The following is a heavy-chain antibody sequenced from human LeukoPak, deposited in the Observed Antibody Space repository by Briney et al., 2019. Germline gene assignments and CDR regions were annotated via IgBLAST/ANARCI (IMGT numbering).Heavy chain of an antibody. CDR3: AKIGHSNPFDY. J-gene: IGHJ4*02. CDR1: GFTFSSYG. D-gene: IGHD6-13*01. V-gene: IGHV3-33*06. CDR2: IWYDGSNK. Sequence: GRSLRLSCAASGFTFSSYGMHWVRQAPGKGLEGVAVIWYDGSNKYYADSVKGRFTISRDNSKNTLYLQMNSLRAEDTAVYYCAKIGHSNPFDYWGQGTLVTVSS.